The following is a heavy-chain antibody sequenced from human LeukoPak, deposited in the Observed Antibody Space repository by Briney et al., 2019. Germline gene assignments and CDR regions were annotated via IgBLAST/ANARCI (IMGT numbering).Heavy chain of an antibody. D-gene: IGHD3-3*01. Sequence: GGSLRLSCAASGFTFSSYAMSWVRQAPGKGLEWVSAISGSGGTTYYADSVKGRFNISRDNSKNTLYLQMNSLRAEDTAVYYCAKDPRSYFDFWAHWGQGTLVTVSS. CDR1: GFTFSSYA. CDR3: AKDPRSYFDFWAH. J-gene: IGHJ4*02. CDR2: ISGSGGTT. V-gene: IGHV3-23*01.